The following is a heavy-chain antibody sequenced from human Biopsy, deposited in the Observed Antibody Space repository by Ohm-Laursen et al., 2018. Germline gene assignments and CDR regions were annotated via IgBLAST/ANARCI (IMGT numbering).Heavy chain of an antibody. D-gene: IGHD3-10*01. V-gene: IGHV4-61*01. CDR1: DASASSGRYY. J-gene: IGHJ3*02. CDR2: FYSSGTT. Sequence: GTLSLTCTVSDASASSGRYYWTWIRQPPRKPLEWIGYFYSSGTTRYNPSLESRLSISMDTSKNEISLRLTSMTAADTAVYFCARAPADQYAARNYYSSHAFDMWGQGTKVTVSS. CDR3: ARAPADQYAARNYYSSHAFDM.